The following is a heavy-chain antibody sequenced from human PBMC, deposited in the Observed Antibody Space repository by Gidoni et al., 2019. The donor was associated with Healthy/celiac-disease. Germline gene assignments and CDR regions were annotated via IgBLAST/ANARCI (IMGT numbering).Heavy chain of an antibody. CDR3: ARVTPRITIFGVTSPLGAWYFDL. V-gene: IGHV4-59*01. CDR2: IYYSGST. J-gene: IGHJ2*01. CDR1: GGSISSYY. Sequence: QVQLQESGPGLVKPSETLSLTCTVSGGSISSYYWSWIRQPPRKGLEWIGYIYYSGSTNYNPSLKSRGTISVDTAKDQFSLKLSSVTAADTAVYYCARVTPRITIFGVTSPLGAWYFDLWGRGTLVTVSS. D-gene: IGHD3-3*01.